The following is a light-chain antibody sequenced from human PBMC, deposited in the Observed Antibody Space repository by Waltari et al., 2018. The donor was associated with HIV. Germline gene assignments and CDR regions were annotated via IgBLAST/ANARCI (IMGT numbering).Light chain of an antibody. Sequence: QSALTQPPSASGSPGQSVTISCTGTTKDVGLYNYVSWYQQNPGEPPKLIIFEVSKRPSGVPDRFSGSKSGNTASLTVSGLQSEDEADYFCSSYAGSNTLLFGGGTKLTVL. CDR3: SSYAGSNTLL. CDR1: TKDVGLYNY. V-gene: IGLV2-8*01. CDR2: EVS. J-gene: IGLJ2*01.